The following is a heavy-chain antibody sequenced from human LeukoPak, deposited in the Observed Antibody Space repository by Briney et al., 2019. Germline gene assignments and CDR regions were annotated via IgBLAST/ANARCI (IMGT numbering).Heavy chain of an antibody. D-gene: IGHD3-3*01. CDR1: GGSISSGGYS. J-gene: IGHJ5*01. V-gene: IGHV4-30-2*05. CDR3: ARKDPQTYYDFWSGYFDY. CDR2: IYHSGST. Sequence: SQTLSLTCAVSGGSISSGGYSWSWIRQPPGKGLEWIGYIYHSGSTYYNPSLKSRVTISVDTSKNQFSLKLSSVTAADTAVYYCARKDPQTYYDFWSGYFDYWGQGTLVTVSS.